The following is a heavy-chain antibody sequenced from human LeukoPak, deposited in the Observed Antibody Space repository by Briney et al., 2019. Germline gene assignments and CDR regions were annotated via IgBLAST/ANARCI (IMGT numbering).Heavy chain of an antibody. CDR3: AKDIAILDV. CDR2: ISGSGGST. CDR1: GFTFSSYA. D-gene: IGHD3-9*01. J-gene: IGHJ6*02. Sequence: GGSLRPSCAASGFTFSSYAMSWVRQAPGKGLEWVSAISGSGGSTYYADSVKGRFTISRDNSKNTPYLQMNRLRAEDTAVYYCAKDIAILDVWGQGTTVTVSS. V-gene: IGHV3-23*01.